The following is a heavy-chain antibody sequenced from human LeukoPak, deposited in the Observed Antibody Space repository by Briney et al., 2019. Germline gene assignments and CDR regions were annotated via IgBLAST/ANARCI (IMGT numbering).Heavy chain of an antibody. D-gene: IGHD5-18*01. CDR1: GGSFSGYY. J-gene: IGHJ6*03. Sequence: SETLPLTCAVYGGSFSGYYWSWIRQPPGKGLEWIGEINHSGSTNYNPSLKSRVTISVDTSKNQFSLKLSSVTAADTAVYYCARGMVDTARIFRYYYYYLDVWGKGTTVTVSS. V-gene: IGHV4-34*01. CDR3: ARGMVDTARIFRYYYYYLDV. CDR2: INHSGST.